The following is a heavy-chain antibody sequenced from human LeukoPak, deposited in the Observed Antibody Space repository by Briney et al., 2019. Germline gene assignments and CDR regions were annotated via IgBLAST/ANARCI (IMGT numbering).Heavy chain of an antibody. V-gene: IGHV4-59*11. J-gene: IGHJ4*02. D-gene: IGHD6-25*01. Sequence: SETLSLTCTVSGGSISSHHWSWIRQPPGKGLEWIGYIYYSGRTNYNHSLKSRVTISVDTSKNQFSLKLSSVTAADTAVYYCARDHTAAPYFDYWGQGTLVTVSS. CDR3: ARDHTAAPYFDY. CDR2: IYYSGRT. CDR1: GGSISSHH.